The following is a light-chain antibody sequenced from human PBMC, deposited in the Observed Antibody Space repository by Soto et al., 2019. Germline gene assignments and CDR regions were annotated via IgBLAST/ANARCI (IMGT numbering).Light chain of an antibody. CDR1: QTVSSS. CDR3: QQHINWPLT. Sequence: EIVLTQSPATLSLSPGERATLSCRASQTVSSSLAWYQQKPGQAPRLLIYEASNRATGIPARFSGSGSGADFTLTFSRLEPEDFALYYCQQHINWPLTFGGGTKVEIK. V-gene: IGKV3-11*01. CDR2: EAS. J-gene: IGKJ4*01.